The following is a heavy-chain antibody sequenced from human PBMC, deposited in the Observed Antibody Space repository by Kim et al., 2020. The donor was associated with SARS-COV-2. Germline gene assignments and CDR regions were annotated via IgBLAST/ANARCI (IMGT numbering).Heavy chain of an antibody. CDR3: SQWRGGY. CDR2: YGGTT. V-gene: IGHV3-49*02. J-gene: IGHJ4*02. D-gene: IGHD6-19*01. Sequence: YGGTTEYAASVKGRFTISRDDSKSIAYLQMNSLKTEDTAVYYCSQWRGGYWGQGTLVTVSS.